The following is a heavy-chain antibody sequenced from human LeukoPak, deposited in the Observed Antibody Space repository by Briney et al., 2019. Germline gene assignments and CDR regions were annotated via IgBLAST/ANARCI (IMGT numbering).Heavy chain of an antibody. CDR3: ARVLAGFVSGRYEYYFDY. D-gene: IGHD3-10*01. V-gene: IGHV4-59*01. Sequence: SETLSLTCTVSGGSISSYYWSWIRQPPGKGLEWIGYIYYSGSTNYNPSLKSRVTISVDTSKNQFSLKLSSVTAADTAVYYCARVLAGFVSGRYEYYFDYWGQGTLVTVSS. CDR1: GGSISSYY. CDR2: IYYSGST. J-gene: IGHJ4*02.